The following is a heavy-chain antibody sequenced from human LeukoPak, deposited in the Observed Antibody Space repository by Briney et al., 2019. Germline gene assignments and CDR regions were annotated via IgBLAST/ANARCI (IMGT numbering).Heavy chain of an antibody. CDR2: IYSGGST. Sequence: GGSLRLSCAASGFTVSSNYMSWVRQAPGKGLEWVSVIYSGGSTYYAASVKGRFTIFRDNSKNTLYLQMNSLRAEDTAVYYCARDPMDSGGWYRDAFDIWGQGTMVTVSS. CDR3: ARDPMDSGGWYRDAFDI. V-gene: IGHV3-53*01. J-gene: IGHJ3*02. D-gene: IGHD6-19*01. CDR1: GFTVSSNY.